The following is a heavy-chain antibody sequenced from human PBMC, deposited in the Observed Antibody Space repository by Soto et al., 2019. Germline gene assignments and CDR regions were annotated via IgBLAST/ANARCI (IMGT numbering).Heavy chain of an antibody. CDR2: IDPSDSYT. D-gene: IGHD6-13*01. J-gene: IGHJ4*02. Sequence: GEALKISRKGSGYSFNSYWISWGRQMPGKGLEWMGRIDPSDSYTNYSPSFQGHVTISADKSISTAYLQWSSLKASDTAMYYCARLQAAAGDNDLTFDYWGQGTLVTVSS. CDR3: ARLQAAAGDNDLTFDY. CDR1: GYSFNSYW. V-gene: IGHV5-10-1*01.